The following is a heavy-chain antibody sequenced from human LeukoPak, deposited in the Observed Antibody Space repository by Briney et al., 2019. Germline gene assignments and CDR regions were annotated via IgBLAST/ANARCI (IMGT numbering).Heavy chain of an antibody. CDR1: GYSFTSYW. V-gene: IGHV5-51*01. CDR2: IYPGDSDT. J-gene: IGHJ4*02. Sequence: GVSLKISCKGSGYSFTSYWIGWVRQMPGKGLEWMGIIYPGDSDTRYSPSFQGQVTISADKSISTAYLQWSSLKASDTAMYYCARLANYDSSGYDDFYYFDYWGRGTLVTVSS. CDR3: ARLANYDSSGYDDFYYFDY. D-gene: IGHD3-22*01.